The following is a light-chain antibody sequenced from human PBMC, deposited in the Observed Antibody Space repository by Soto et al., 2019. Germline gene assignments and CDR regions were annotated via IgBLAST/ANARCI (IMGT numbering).Light chain of an antibody. Sequence: QSVLTQPPSASGTPGQRVTISCSGSSSNIGTNTVTWYPLRPGAPPKLLIYSDNQRPSGVPDRFTGSKSGTSASLSISGLQCDDAADYYCAAWDFSLVVFGGGTKVTVL. CDR1: SSNIGTNT. CDR3: AAWDFSLVV. J-gene: IGLJ2*01. V-gene: IGLV1-44*01. CDR2: SDN.